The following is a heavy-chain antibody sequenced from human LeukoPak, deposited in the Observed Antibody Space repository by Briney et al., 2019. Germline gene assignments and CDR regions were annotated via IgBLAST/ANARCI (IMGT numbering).Heavy chain of an antibody. D-gene: IGHD3-16*01. Sequence: AAVKLSCKASGYTFTSYYMHWVRQAPGQGLEWMGIINPSGGSTSSAQKIKGRVTKTRDTSTSTVYMELSSLRSEDTAVYYCATLGKTTRRAEAFVGYWGQGTMVTVSS. V-gene: IGHV1-46*03. J-gene: IGHJ4*02. CDR2: INPSGGST. CDR3: ATLGKTTRRAEAFVGY. CDR1: GYTFTSYY.